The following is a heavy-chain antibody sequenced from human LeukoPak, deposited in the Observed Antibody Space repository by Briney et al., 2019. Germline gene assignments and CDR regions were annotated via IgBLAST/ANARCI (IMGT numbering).Heavy chain of an antibody. Sequence: ASVKVSCKASGYTFTGYYIHWVRQGPGQGLEWMGWINPNSGGTSYAQKFQGRVTMTRDTSISTVYMELNRLRSDDTAVFYCARGSGGPPQVLDYWGQGTLVTVSS. J-gene: IGHJ4*02. V-gene: IGHV1-2*02. CDR3: ARGSGGPPQVLDY. D-gene: IGHD3-3*01. CDR2: INPNSGGT. CDR1: GYTFTGYY.